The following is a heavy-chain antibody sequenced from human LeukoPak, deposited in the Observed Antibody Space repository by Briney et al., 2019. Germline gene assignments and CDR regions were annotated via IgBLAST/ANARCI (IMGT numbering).Heavy chain of an antibody. CDR1: GGSISSSNW. Sequence: SETLSLTCAVSGGSISSSNWWSWVRQPPGKGLEWIGEIYHSGSTNYNPSLKSRVTISADKSKNQFSLKLSSVTAADTAVYYCARGHSSSWYEDYWGQGTLVTVSS. CDR2: IYHSGST. J-gene: IGHJ4*02. D-gene: IGHD6-13*01. CDR3: ARGHSSSWYEDY. V-gene: IGHV4-4*02.